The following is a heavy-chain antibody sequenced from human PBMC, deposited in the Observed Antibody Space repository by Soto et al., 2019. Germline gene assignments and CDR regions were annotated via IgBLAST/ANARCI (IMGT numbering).Heavy chain of an antibody. D-gene: IGHD6-13*01. CDR3: ARDGYSSSWPIWY. Sequence: EVQLVESGGGLVQPGASLRLSCAASGFTVSSNYMSWVRQAPGKGLEWVSVIYSGGSTYYADSVKGRFTISRDNSKNTLYLQMNSLRAEDTAVYYCARDGYSSSWPIWYWGQGTLVTVSS. V-gene: IGHV3-66*01. J-gene: IGHJ4*02. CDR2: IYSGGST. CDR1: GFTVSSNY.